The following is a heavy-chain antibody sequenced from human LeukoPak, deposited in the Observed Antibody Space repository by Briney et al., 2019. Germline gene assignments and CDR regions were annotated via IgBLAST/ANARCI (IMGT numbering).Heavy chain of an antibody. Sequence: SETLSHTCTVYGGSIKSYYWSWLRQPPGKGLEWIGYIYYSGSTNYNPSLKSRVTISVDTSKNQFSLKLSSVTAADTAVYYCARGYYGSGSRVFDYWGQGTLVTVSS. CDR1: GGSIKSYY. CDR2: IYYSGST. CDR3: ARGYYGSGSRVFDY. D-gene: IGHD3-10*01. V-gene: IGHV4-59*12. J-gene: IGHJ4*02.